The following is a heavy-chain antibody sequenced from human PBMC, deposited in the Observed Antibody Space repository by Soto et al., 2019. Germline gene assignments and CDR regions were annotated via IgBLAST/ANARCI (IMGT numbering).Heavy chain of an antibody. J-gene: IGHJ6*02. Sequence: SATLPLTCTISGVSVCGGSYYWTWIRQPPGKGLEWIGYIYFSGRTNYNPSLKSRVTISIDTSKNQFSLKLTSATAADTAVYYCSRDVDFGEEDVWGQGTTVS. V-gene: IGHV4-61*01. CDR1: GVSVCGGSYY. CDR2: IYFSGRT. CDR3: SRDVDFGEEDV. D-gene: IGHD4-17*01.